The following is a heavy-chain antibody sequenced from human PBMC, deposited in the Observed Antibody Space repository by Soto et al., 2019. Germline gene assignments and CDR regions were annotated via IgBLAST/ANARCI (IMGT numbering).Heavy chain of an antibody. Sequence: VASVKVSCKASGGTFSSYAISWVRQAPGQGLEWMGGIIPIFGTANYAQKFQGRVTITADESTSTAYMELSSLRSEDTAVYYCARDFYSSRDSSASSWNSYYYGMDVWGQGTTVTVSS. CDR3: ARDFYSSRDSSASSWNSYYYGMDV. CDR1: GGTFSSYA. J-gene: IGHJ6*02. CDR2: IIPIFGTA. D-gene: IGHD3-22*01. V-gene: IGHV1-69*13.